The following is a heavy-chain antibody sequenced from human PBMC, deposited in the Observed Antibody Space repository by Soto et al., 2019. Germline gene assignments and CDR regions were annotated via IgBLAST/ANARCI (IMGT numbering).Heavy chain of an antibody. CDR1: GDSVRNQY. D-gene: IGHD3-16*01. J-gene: IGHJ6*04. Sequence: QVQMQESGPGLVKPSETLSLTCTVSGDSVRNQYCSWILRPPGRGLAWIGYIYRSGSNKYNPSIKSRLKISVATSKNQFSLKLSSVTAADTAVYYCARTLDYGKMDVWGKGTTVTVSS. CDR3: ARTLDYGKMDV. V-gene: IGHV4-4*09. CDR2: IYRSGSN.